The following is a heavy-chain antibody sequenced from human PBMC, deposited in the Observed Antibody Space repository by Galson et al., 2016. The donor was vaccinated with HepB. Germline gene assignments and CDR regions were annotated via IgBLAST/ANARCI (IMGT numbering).Heavy chain of an antibody. CDR2: VHISGST. D-gene: IGHD3-9*01. CDR1: GASIKSHY. V-gene: IGHV4-4*07. J-gene: IGHJ3*01. Sequence: ETLSLTCSVSGASIKSHYWSWIRQPAGRGLEWIGRVHISGSTNYNPSLKSRLAMSIDTTNNRFSLNLTSVTAADTAFYFCARVGTTYYDILTGAGDAFDLWGQGTTVAVSS. CDR3: ARVGTTYYDILTGAGDAFDL.